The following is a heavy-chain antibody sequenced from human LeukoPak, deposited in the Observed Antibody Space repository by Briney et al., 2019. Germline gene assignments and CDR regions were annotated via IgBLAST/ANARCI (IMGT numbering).Heavy chain of an antibody. Sequence: NSGSIGYADSVKGRFTISRDNAKNSLYLQMNSLRAEDTALYYCAKSIEGSGSYYNSYFDYWGQGTLVTVSS. D-gene: IGHD3-10*01. V-gene: IGHV3-9*01. CDR3: AKSIEGSGSYYNSYFDY. CDR2: NSGSI. J-gene: IGHJ4*02.